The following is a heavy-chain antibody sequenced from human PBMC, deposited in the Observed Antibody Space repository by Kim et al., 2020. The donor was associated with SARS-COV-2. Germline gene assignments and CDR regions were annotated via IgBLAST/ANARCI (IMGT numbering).Heavy chain of an antibody. CDR2: GGST. J-gene: IGHJ4*02. CDR3: AKDSILDY. V-gene: IGHV3-23*01. Sequence: GGSTYYADSVKGRFTISRDNSKNTLYLQMNSLRAEDTAVYYCAKDSILDYWGQGTLVTVSS.